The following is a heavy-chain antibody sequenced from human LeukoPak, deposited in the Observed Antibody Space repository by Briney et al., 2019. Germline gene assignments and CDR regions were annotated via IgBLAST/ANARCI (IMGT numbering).Heavy chain of an antibody. J-gene: IGHJ4*02. Sequence: PSETLSLTCTVSGGSINNYVWSRVRQPAGEGLEWIGRIYTSGSTNYNPSLRSRVTISVDMSKNQFSLKLSSVTAADTAVYYCARDAPARMTAPLDYWGQGILVTVSS. V-gene: IGHV4-4*07. CDR1: GGSINNYV. CDR3: ARDAPARMTAPLDY. D-gene: IGHD2-21*02. CDR2: IYTSGST.